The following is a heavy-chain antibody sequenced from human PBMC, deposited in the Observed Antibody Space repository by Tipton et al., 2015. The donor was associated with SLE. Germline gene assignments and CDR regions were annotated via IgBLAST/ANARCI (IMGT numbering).Heavy chain of an antibody. CDR2: IDPNSGGT. D-gene: IGHD3-3*02. J-gene: IGHJ4*02. Sequence: QLVQSGAEVKKPGASVRVSCKASGYTFTGYYLHWVRQAPGQGLEWMGWIDPNSGGTNYAQKFQGRVTMTRDTSISTAYMELRRLRSDDTAVYYCASSSVPLAPFDYWGQGTLVTVSS. V-gene: IGHV1-2*02. CDR1: GYTFTGYY. CDR3: ASSSVPLAPFDY.